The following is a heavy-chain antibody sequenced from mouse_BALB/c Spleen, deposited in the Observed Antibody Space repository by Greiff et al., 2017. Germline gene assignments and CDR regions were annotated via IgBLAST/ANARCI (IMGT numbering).Heavy chain of an antibody. J-gene: IGHJ4*01. V-gene: IGHV5-9-4*01. D-gene: IGHD2-4*01. CDR2: ISSGGSYT. Sequence: DVMLVESGGGLVKPGGSLKLSCAASGFTFSSYAMSWVRQSPEKRLEWVAEISSGGSYTYYPDTVKGRFTISRDNAKNTLYLQMSSLKSEDTAMYYCARRYYDYDVDAMDYWGQGTSVTVSS. CDR3: ARRYYDYDVDAMDY. CDR1: GFTFSSYA.